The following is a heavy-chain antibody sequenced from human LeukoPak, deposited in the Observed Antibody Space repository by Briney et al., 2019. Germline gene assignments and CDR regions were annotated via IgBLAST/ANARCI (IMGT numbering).Heavy chain of an antibody. CDR1: GFTFSNAW. Sequence: KPGGSLRLSCAASGFTFSNAWMSWVRQAPGKGLEWVGRIKSKTDGGTTDYAAPVKGRFTISRDDSKNTLYLQMNSLKTEDTAVYYCTTGPAISSENWFDPWGQGTLVTVSS. CDR2: IKSKTDGGTT. J-gene: IGHJ5*02. V-gene: IGHV3-15*01. D-gene: IGHD6-19*01. CDR3: TTGPAISSENWFDP.